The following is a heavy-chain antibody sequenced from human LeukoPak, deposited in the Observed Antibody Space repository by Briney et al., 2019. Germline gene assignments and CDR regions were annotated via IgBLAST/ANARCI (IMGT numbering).Heavy chain of an antibody. V-gene: IGHV3-48*03. CDR3: ENVRDFGWYIFDY. CDR2: INSSGSTI. CDR1: GFTFSSYE. Sequence: GGSLRLSCAASGFTFSSYEMNWVRQAPGKGLEWVSYINSSGSTIYYADSVKGRFTISRDNAKNSLYLQMNSLRVDDTAVYYCENVRDFGWYIFDYWGQGTLVTVSS. J-gene: IGHJ4*02. D-gene: IGHD6-19*01.